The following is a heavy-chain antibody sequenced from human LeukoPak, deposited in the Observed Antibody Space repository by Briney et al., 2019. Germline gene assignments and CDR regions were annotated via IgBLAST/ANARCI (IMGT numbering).Heavy chain of an antibody. V-gene: IGHV1-2*02. J-gene: IGHJ4*02. CDR1: GYTFTGYY. CDR3: ARARWQLVPYFDS. D-gene: IGHD6-6*01. Sequence: ASVKVSCKASGYTFTGYYMHWVRQAPGQGLEWMGWINPNSGGTNFAQKFQGRVAMTRDTSISTAYMELGSLRSDDTAVYYCARARWQLVPYFDSWGQGTLVTVSS. CDR2: INPNSGGT.